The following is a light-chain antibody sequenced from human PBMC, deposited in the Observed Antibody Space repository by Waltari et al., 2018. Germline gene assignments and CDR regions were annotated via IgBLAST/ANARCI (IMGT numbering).Light chain of an antibody. Sequence: IQMTQSPSSLSASVGDRVTITCRASQSISSTLNWYQQIPGKAPKLLFYVASTLQSGVPSRFSGSGSGTDFSLTITSLQTEDFATYYCQQSYTTAYTFGQGTKLEIK. V-gene: IGKV1-39*01. J-gene: IGKJ2*01. CDR3: QQSYTTAYT. CDR2: VAS. CDR1: QSISST.